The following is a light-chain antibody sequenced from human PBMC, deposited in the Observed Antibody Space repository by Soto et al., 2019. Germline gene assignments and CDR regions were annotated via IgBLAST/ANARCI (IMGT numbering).Light chain of an antibody. Sequence: QSVLTQPPSVSATPGQRVTISCSGTYSNIGSNTVAWYQRLPGTAPKLLIYSNNERTSGVPDRFSGSKSGSSASLAISGIQSEDAADYYCAAWDDSLNSPRMLFGGGTKVTVL. CDR3: AAWDDSLNSPRML. J-gene: IGLJ2*01. V-gene: IGLV1-44*01. CDR1: YSNIGSNT. CDR2: SNN.